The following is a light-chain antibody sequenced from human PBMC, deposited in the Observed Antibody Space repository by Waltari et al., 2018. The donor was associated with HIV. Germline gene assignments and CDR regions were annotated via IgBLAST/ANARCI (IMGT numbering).Light chain of an antibody. Sequence: QSVLTQPPSASGTPGQRVTISCSGRNSTIGSNTVNWYQQLPGTAPELLIYGNTQRPSGVPDRFSGSKSGTSASLAISGLQSEDEADYYCAAWDDSLNGEVVFGGGTKLTVL. CDR3: AAWDDSLNGEVV. V-gene: IGLV1-44*01. CDR2: GNT. J-gene: IGLJ2*01. CDR1: NSTIGSNT.